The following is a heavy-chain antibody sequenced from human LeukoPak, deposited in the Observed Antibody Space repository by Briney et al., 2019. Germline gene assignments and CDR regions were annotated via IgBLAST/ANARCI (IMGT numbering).Heavy chain of an antibody. CDR1: GFSFSSYS. J-gene: IGHJ4*02. Sequence: PGGSLRFSCAASGFSFSSYSMNWVRQAPGKGLEWVSYISTGITISHADSVKGRFTISRDNAKNSLYPQMNSLRDEDTAVYYCARDRSNYVDYWGQGTLVTVSS. D-gene: IGHD3-10*01. V-gene: IGHV3-48*02. CDR2: ISTGITI. CDR3: ARDRSNYVDY.